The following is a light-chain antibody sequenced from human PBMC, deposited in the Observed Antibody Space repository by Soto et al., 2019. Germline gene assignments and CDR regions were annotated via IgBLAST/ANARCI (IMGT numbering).Light chain of an antibody. V-gene: IGKV3-15*01. CDR2: GAS. Sequence: EIVMTQSPATLSMSPGERATLSCSASQSISSSLAWYQQKPGQAPRLLIYGASTRATGVPATFSGSGSGTEFTLSISSLQSEHFAVYYCQQYNSWPLTFGGGTKVDVK. CDR1: QSISSS. J-gene: IGKJ4*01. CDR3: QQYNSWPLT.